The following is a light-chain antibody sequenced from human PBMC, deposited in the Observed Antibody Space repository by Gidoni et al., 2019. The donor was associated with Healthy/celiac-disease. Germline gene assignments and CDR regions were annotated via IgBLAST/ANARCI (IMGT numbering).Light chain of an antibody. V-gene: IGLV2-8*01. CDR3: SSYAGSNNLG. CDR1: SSDVGGYNY. CDR2: EVS. J-gene: IGLJ3*02. Sequence: QSALTQPPSASGSPGQSVTISCTGTSSDVGGYNYVSWYQQPPGKSPKLMIYEVSKRPSGVPDRFSGSKSGNTASLTFSGLQAEYESDYYCSSYAGSNNLGFGGGTKLTVL.